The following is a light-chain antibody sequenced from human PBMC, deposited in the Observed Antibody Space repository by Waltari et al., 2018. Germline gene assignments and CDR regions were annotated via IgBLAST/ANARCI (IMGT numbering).Light chain of an antibody. CDR1: QSVSSY. V-gene: IGKV3-11*01. CDR3: QQRTNWPRSIT. Sequence: ELVLTQSPAPLSWSPGERATLPCRASQSVSSYLAWFQQKPGQPPRLLIYDTSNRATGIPARFSGSGSGTDFTLTISSLEPEDFAVYYCQQRTNWPRSITFGQGTRLDIK. J-gene: IGKJ5*01. CDR2: DTS.